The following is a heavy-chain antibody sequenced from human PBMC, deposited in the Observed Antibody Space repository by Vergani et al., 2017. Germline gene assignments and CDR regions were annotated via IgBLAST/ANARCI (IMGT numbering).Heavy chain of an antibody. V-gene: IGHV1-2*02. J-gene: IGHJ3*02. CDR1: GYTFTGYY. CDR3: ARGGEGYGDQASRGDAFDI. Sequence: QVQLVQSGAEVKKPGASVKVSCKASGYTFTGYYMHWVRQAPGQGLEWMGWINTNSGGTNYGQKFQGRVNMTRDTAISTAYVELSRLRSDDTAVYYGARGGEGYGDQASRGDAFDIWGQGTMVTVSS. D-gene: IGHD4-17*01. CDR2: INTNSGGT.